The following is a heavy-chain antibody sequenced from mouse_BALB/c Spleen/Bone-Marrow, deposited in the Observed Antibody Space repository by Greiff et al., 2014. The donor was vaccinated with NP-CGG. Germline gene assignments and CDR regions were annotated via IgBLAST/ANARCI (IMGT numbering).Heavy chain of an antibody. Sequence: QVQLQQSGAELVRPGASVTLSCKASGYKFTDYEMHWVKQTPVHGLEWIGSIDPETGGTAYNQNFKGKATLTADRSSTTAYMELRSLTSEDSAVYYCTREVIYLGYDVPTDYWGPGTSVSVAA. CDR1: GYKFTDYE. CDR2: IDPETGGT. CDR3: TREVIYLGYDVPTDY. J-gene: IGHJ4*01. D-gene: IGHD2-2*01. V-gene: IGHV1-15*01.